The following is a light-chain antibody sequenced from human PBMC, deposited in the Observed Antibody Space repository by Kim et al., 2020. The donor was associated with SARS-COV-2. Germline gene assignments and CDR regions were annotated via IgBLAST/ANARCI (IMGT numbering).Light chain of an antibody. CDR1: QSLVYSDGSRY. Sequence: SASTSCRFRQSLVYSDGSRYLNWCHQRRGQYPRRLIYKVSTRDSRVPDRFSGSGSGTDFTLKISRVEAEYVGVYYCMKGTHWPFTVGPGTKGDIK. CDR3: MKGTHWPFT. V-gene: IGKV2-30*01. CDR2: KVS. J-gene: IGKJ3*01.